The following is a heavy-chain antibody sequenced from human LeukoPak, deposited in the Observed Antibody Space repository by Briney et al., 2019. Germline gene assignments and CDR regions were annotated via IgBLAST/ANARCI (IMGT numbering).Heavy chain of an antibody. CDR3: ARRATGYSSSWSLYYFDY. D-gene: IGHD6-13*01. V-gene: IGHV3-74*01. CDR1: GFTFSSYW. J-gene: IGHJ4*02. Sequence: GGSLRLSCAASGFTFSSYWMHWVRQAPGKGLVWVSRINSDGSSTSYADSVKGRFTISRDNAKNTLYLQMNNLRVEDTALYYCARRATGYSSSWSLYYFDYWGQGTLVTVSS. CDR2: INSDGSST.